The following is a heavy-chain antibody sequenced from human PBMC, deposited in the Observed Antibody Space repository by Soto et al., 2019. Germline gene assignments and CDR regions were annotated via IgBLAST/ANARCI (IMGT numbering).Heavy chain of an antibody. CDR1: GFTFSSYE. V-gene: IGHV3-48*03. D-gene: IGHD3-3*01. CDR2: ISSSGSTI. J-gene: IGHJ6*02. Sequence: PGGSLRLSCAASGFTFSSYEMNWVRQAPGKGLEWVSYISSSGSTIYYADSVKGRFTISRDNAKNSLYLQMNSLRAEDTAVYYCARDPTSTIFGVVPGYYGMDVWGPGTTVTVS. CDR3: ARDPTSTIFGVVPGYYGMDV.